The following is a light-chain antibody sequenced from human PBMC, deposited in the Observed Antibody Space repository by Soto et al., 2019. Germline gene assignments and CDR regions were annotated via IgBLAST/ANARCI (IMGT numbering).Light chain of an antibody. CDR1: QSIGDS. CDR3: QQYNTYWT. CDR2: DVS. J-gene: IGKJ1*01. Sequence: DIQMTQSPSTLSASVGDRVTITCRASQSIGDSLAWYQQKPGKAPYLLISDVSSLERGVPSRFSGSGSGTEFTLTISSLQPDDAATYYCQQYNTYWTFGQGTKVDIK. V-gene: IGKV1-5*01.